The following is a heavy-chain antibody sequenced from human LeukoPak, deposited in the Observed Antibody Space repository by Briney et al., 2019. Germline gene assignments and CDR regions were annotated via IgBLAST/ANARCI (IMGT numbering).Heavy chain of an antibody. CDR2: INPNSGGT. V-gene: IGHV1-2*04. D-gene: IGHD6-13*01. Sequence: ASVKVSCKASGYTFTGYYMHWVRQAPGQGLEWMGWINPNSGGTNYAQKFRGWVTMTRDTSISTAYMELSRLRSDDTAVYYCARMKLAAAAYYFDYWGQGTLVTVSS. J-gene: IGHJ4*02. CDR1: GYTFTGYY. CDR3: ARMKLAAAAYYFDY.